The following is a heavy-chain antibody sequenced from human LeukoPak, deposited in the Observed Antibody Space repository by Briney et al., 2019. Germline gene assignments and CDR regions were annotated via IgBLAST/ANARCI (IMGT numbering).Heavy chain of an antibody. J-gene: IGHJ3*02. CDR3: ARSRRGWGAFDI. Sequence: GGSLRLSCTAAGFTFNNYAMSWVRQAPGKGLEWVANIKQDGSEKYYVDSVKGRFTISRDNAKNSLYLQMNSLRAEDTAVYYCARSRRGWGAFDIWGQGTMVTVSS. D-gene: IGHD6-19*01. CDR2: IKQDGSEK. CDR1: GFTFNNYA. V-gene: IGHV3-7*01.